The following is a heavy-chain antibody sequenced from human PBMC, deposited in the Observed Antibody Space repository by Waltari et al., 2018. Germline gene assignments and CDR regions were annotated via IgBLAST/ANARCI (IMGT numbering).Heavy chain of an antibody. V-gene: IGHV4-4*03. CDR3: AREGGYATIDY. CDR2: IYHSGST. D-gene: IGHD5-12*01. CDR1: GGPLTGVNW. J-gene: IGHJ4*02. Sequence: QVQLQEPGPGLVKPPGTLSLTCAVPGGPLTGVNWWSGVRQPPGKGLEWIGEIYHSGSTNYNPSLKSRVTISVDKSKNQFSLKLSSVTAADTAVYYCAREGGYATIDYWGQGTLVTVSS.